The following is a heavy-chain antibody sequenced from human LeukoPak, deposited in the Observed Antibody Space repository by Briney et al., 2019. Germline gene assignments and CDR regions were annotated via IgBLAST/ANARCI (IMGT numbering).Heavy chain of an antibody. CDR1: GGTFSGYA. V-gene: IGHV1-69*05. D-gene: IGHD2-15*01. CDR3: SRNEEWWSPFDY. Sequence: SVKVSCKASGGTFSGYAISWVRQAPGQGLEWMGRIIPIFGTANYAQKFQGRVTITTDESTSTAYMELSSLRSEDTAVYYCSRNEEWWSPFDYWGQGTLVTVSS. J-gene: IGHJ4*02. CDR2: IIPIFGTA.